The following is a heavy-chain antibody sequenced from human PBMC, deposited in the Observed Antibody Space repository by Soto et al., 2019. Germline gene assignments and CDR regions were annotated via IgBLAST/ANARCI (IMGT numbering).Heavy chain of an antibody. J-gene: IGHJ4*02. CDR2: ISYDGSVK. D-gene: IGHD3-16*01. Sequence: GGSLRLSCAASGFIFSNYGMHWVRQAPGKGLEWVTIISYDGSVKYYADSVKGRFTISRDNSKNTLYLQMNSLRAEDTAVYYCTKDGIGGPPYYFDYWGQGTLVTVSS. V-gene: IGHV3-30*18. CDR1: GFIFSNYG. CDR3: TKDGIGGPPYYFDY.